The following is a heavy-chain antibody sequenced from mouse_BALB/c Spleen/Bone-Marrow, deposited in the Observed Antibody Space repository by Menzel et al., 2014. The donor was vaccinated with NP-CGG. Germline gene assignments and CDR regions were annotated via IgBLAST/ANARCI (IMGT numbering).Heavy chain of an antibody. Sequence: EVKVVESGGGMVQPKGSLKLSCAASGFTFKTYAMNWVRRTPGKGLEWVARIRSKSNNYATYYVDSVKDRFTISRDDSQSMLFLQMNNLKTEDTAMYYCVLGRDRFAYWGQGTLVTVSA. CDR1: GFTFKTYA. V-gene: IGHV10-1*02. J-gene: IGHJ3*01. CDR2: IRSKSNNYAT. CDR3: VLGRDRFAY. D-gene: IGHD4-1*01.